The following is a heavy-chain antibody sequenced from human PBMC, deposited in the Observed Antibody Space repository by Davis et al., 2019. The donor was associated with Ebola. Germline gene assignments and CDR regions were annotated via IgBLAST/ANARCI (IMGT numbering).Heavy chain of an antibody. Sequence: PGGSLSLSCAASGFTFSRYAMHWVRQAPGKGLERVALISYDGSNKYYADSVKGRFTISRDNSKNTLYLQMNSLRAEDTAVYYCARPTWGPYYYDGMDVWGKGTTVTVSS. D-gene: IGHD3-16*01. V-gene: IGHV3-30-3*01. CDR1: GFTFSRYA. J-gene: IGHJ6*04. CDR2: ISYDGSNK. CDR3: ARPTWGPYYYDGMDV.